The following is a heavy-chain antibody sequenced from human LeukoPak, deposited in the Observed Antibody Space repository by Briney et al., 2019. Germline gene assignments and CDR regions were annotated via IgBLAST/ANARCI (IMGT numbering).Heavy chain of an antibody. V-gene: IGHV5-51*04. CDR1: GYSFTSYW. J-gene: IGHJ4*02. CDR3: ARVRRSRGWFGDY. Sequence: GESLKISCKGSGYSFTSYWIGWVRQMPGKGLEWMGIIYPGDSDTRYSPSFQGQVTISADKPVSTAYLQWSSLKASDTAIYYCARVRRSRGWFGDYWGQGTLVTVSS. D-gene: IGHD6-19*01. CDR2: IYPGDSDT.